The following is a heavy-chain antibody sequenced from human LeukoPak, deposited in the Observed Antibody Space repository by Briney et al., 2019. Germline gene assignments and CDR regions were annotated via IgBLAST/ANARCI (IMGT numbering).Heavy chain of an antibody. CDR2: ISAYNGNT. V-gene: IGHV1-18*01. CDR1: GYTFTSYG. D-gene: IGHD3-22*01. Sequence: VASVKVSCKASGYTFTSYGISWVRQAPGQGLEWMGWISAYNGNTNYAQKLQGRVTMTTDTSTSTAYMELRSLRSDDTAVYYCARKSGSGYRNPFDYWGQGTLVTVSS. J-gene: IGHJ4*02. CDR3: ARKSGSGYRNPFDY.